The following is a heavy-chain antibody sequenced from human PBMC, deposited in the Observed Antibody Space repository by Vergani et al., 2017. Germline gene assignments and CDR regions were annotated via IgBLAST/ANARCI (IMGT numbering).Heavy chain of an antibody. CDR2: IWYDGSNK. J-gene: IGHJ6*02. CDR1: GFTFSSYG. CDR3: AYSGSATYGMDV. D-gene: IGHD1-26*01. Sequence: VQLVESGGGLVQPGGSMRLSCAASGFTFSSYGMHWVRQAPGKGLEWVAVIWYDGSNKYYADSVKGRFTISRDNSKNTLYLQMNSLRAEDTAVYYCAYSGSATYGMDVWGQGTTVTVSS. V-gene: IGHV3-33*01.